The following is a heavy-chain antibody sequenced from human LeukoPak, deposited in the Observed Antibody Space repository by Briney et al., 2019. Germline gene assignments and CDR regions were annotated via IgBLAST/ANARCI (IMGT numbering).Heavy chain of an antibody. CDR2: ISAYNGNT. CDR3: ARERSGSYRFDY. V-gene: IGHV1-18*01. CDR1: GCTFTSYG. J-gene: IGHJ4*02. D-gene: IGHD1-26*01. Sequence: GASVKVSCKASGCTFTSYGISWVRQAPGQGLEWMGWISAYNGNTNYAQKLQGRVTMTTDTSTSTAYVELRSLRSDDTAVYYCARERSGSYRFDYWGQGTLVTVSS.